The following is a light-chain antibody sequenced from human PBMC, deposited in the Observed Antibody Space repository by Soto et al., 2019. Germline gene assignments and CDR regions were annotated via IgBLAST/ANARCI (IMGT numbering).Light chain of an antibody. CDR2: END. J-gene: IGLJ3*02. V-gene: IGLV1-51*02. CDR3: GTWDTSLSSGV. CDR1: TSNIRNNY. Sequence: QSVLTQPPSVSAAPGQKVTISCSGSTSNIRNNYVSWYQQLPGTAPKLLIYENDKRPSGIPDRFSGSKSGASATLGITGLQTGDEADYYCGTWDTSLSSGVFGGGTKLIVL.